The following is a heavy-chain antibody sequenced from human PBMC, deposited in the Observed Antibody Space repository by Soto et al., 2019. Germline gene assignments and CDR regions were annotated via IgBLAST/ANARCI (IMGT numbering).Heavy chain of an antibody. V-gene: IGHV1-69*06. CDR3: ARDRLLSCFDI. CDR2: IIPIFGTA. J-gene: IGHJ3*02. CDR1: GGTFSSSA. Sequence: QVQLVQSGAEVKQPGSSVKVSCKASGGTFSSSAISWVRQAPGQGLEWMGGIIPIFGTANYAQKFQGRVTITADKSSSTAFMELSSLKSEDTAVYYCARDRLLSCFDIWGQGTMVTVSS. D-gene: IGHD4-17*01.